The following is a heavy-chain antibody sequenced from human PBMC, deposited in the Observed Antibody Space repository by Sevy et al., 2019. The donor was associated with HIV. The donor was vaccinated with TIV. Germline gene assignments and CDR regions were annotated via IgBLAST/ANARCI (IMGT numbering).Heavy chain of an antibody. Sequence: GGSLRLSCAASGFTFSSYGMHWVRQAPGKGLEWVAVIWYGGSNKYYADSVKGRFTISRDNSKNTLYLQMNSLRAEDTAVYYCARDRPTTGRFDYWGQGTLVTVSS. CDR3: ARDRPTTGRFDY. V-gene: IGHV3-33*01. J-gene: IGHJ4*02. CDR2: IWYGGSNK. D-gene: IGHD1-1*01. CDR1: GFTFSSYG.